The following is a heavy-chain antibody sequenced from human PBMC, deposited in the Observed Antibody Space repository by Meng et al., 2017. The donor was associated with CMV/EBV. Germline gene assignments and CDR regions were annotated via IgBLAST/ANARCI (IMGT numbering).Heavy chain of an antibody. CDR1: GGSISSGSYY. CDR3: AREGDNPFDY. J-gene: IGHJ4*02. V-gene: IGHV4-61*02. D-gene: IGHD2-21*02. Sequence: QVQLQESGPGLVKPSQTLSLTCTVSGGSISSGSYYWSWIRQPAGKGLEWIGRIYTSGSTNYNPSLKSRVTISVDTSKNQFSLKLSSVTAADTAVYYCAREGDNPFDYWGQGTLVTVSS. CDR2: IYTSGST.